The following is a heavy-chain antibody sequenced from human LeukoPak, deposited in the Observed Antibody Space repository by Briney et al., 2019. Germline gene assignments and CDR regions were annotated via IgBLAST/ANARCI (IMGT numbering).Heavy chain of an antibody. CDR2: IYYSGST. CDR3: ARHWRAAAGKNWFDP. J-gene: IGHJ5*02. Sequence: WIRQPPXXGLEWIESIYYSGSTYYNPSLKSRVTISVDTSKNKFSLKLSSVTAADTAVYYCARHWRAAAGKNWFDPWGQGTLVTVSS. V-gene: IGHV4-39*01. D-gene: IGHD6-13*01.